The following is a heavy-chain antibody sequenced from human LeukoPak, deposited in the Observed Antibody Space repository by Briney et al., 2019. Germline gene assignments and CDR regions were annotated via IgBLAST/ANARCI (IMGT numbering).Heavy chain of an antibody. CDR2: MSGDGART. V-gene: IGHV3-64*05. Sequence: GGPLRLSCSASGFSFSTFVMHWVRQAPGKGLGYVSGMSGDGARTYYADSVKGRFTISRDNSKNTLYVQMTSLRVEDTAVYYCVYQVQGVVKWGQGTLVTVSS. D-gene: IGHD3-3*01. J-gene: IGHJ4*02. CDR1: GFSFSTFV. CDR3: VYQVQGVVK.